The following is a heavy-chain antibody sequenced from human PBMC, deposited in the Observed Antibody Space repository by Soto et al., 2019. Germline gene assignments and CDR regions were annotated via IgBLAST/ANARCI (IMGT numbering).Heavy chain of an antibody. D-gene: IGHD4-17*01. J-gene: IGHJ6*02. Sequence: SETLSLTCAVYGGSFSGYYWSWIRQPPGKGLEWIGEINHSGSTNYNPSLKSRVTISVDTSKNQFSLKLSSVTAADTAVYYCASSTTLTQFYGMGVWGQGTTVTVSS. CDR3: ASSTTLTQFYGMGV. V-gene: IGHV4-34*01. CDR2: INHSGST. CDR1: GGSFSGYY.